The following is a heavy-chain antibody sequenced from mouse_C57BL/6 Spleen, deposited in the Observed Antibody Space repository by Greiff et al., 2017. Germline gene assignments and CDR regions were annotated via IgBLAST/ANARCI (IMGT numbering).Heavy chain of an antibody. CDR3: ASFFYVSSTAFAY. CDR2: ISDGGSYT. J-gene: IGHJ3*01. CDR1: GFTFSSYA. Sequence: EVKLMESGGGLVKPGGSLKLSCAASGFTFSSYAMSWVRQTPEKRLEWVATISDGGSYTYYPDNVKGRFTMSRNNAKNKLYLQMSHLKSEDTAMYYCASFFYVSSTAFAYWGQGTLVTVSA. D-gene: IGHD1-1*01. V-gene: IGHV5-4*03.